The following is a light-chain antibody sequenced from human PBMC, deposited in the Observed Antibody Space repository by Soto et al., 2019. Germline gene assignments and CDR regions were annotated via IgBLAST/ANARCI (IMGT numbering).Light chain of an antibody. J-gene: IGKJ3*01. V-gene: IGKV3-20*01. CDR2: GAS. CDR3: QQYGSSPVT. CDR1: QSVTSSY. Sequence: EIVLTQSPGNLSLSPGARATLTCRASQSVTSSYLAWYQQKPGQAPRLLMYGASSRATGIPDRFSGSGSGTDFTLTISRLEPEDFAVYYCQQYGSSPVTFGPGTKVDIK.